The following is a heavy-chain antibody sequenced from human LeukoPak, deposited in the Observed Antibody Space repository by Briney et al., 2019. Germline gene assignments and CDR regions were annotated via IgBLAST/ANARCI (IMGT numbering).Heavy chain of an antibody. CDR2: INHSGST. J-gene: IGHJ4*02. CDR3: ARGGRRSGYYYVTYGY. Sequence: PSETLSLTCAVYGGSFSGYYWSWIRQPPGKGLEWMGEINHSGSTNYNPSLKSRVTISVDTSKNQFSLKLSSVTAADTAVYYCARGGRRSGYYYVTYGYWGQGTLVTVSS. D-gene: IGHD3-22*01. CDR1: GGSFSGYY. V-gene: IGHV4-34*01.